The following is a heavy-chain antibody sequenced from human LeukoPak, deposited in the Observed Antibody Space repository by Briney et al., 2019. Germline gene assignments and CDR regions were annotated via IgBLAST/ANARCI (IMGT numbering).Heavy chain of an antibody. V-gene: IGHV3-21*01. D-gene: IGHD6-19*01. CDR3: ARAEYSSGSTGEDY. Sequence: PGGSLRLSCAAFGFTFSSYSMNWVRQAPGKGLEWVSSISSSSSYIYYADSVKGRFTLSRDNAKNSLYLQMNSLRAEDTAVYYCARAEYSSGSTGEDYWGQGTLVTVSS. J-gene: IGHJ4*02. CDR1: GFTFSSYS. CDR2: ISSSSSYI.